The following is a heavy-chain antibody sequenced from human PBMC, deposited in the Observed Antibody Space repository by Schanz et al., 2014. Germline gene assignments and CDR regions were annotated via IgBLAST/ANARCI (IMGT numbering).Heavy chain of an antibody. CDR1: GFTFDEYG. CDR3: AKGRTSMVYEMDV. Sequence: EVQLVESGGALVQPGRSLRLSCAASGFTFDEYGMHWVRQAPGKGLEWVSGISWNGGFIAYGDAVKGRFTISRDNAKNSLLLQMSSRIAEDTAVYYCAKGRTSMVYEMDVWGQGTTVTVSS. D-gene: IGHD5-18*01. CDR2: ISWNGGFI. J-gene: IGHJ6*02. V-gene: IGHV3-9*01.